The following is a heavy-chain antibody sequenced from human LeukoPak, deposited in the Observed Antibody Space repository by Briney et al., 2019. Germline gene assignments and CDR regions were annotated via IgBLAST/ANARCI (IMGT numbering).Heavy chain of an antibody. CDR1: GFSFSNYY. CDR2: INGRGGII. D-gene: IGHD2-21*01. J-gene: IGHJ4*02. Sequence: GGSLRISCKASGFSFSNYYMNWVRQAPGKGLEWLSHINGRGGIINYADSVKGRFTISRDNARNSLDLHMSSLVAEDTAVYYCAREGDGSRYYFDYWGQGILVTVSS. CDR3: AREGDGSRYYFDY. V-gene: IGHV3-48*04.